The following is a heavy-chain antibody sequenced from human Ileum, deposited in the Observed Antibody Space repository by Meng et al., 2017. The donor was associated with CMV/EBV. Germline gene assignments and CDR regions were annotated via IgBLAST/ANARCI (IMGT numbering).Heavy chain of an antibody. CDR1: RFTFSSYS. J-gene: IGHJ4*02. V-gene: IGHV3-48*04. Sequence: GESLKISCAASRFTFSSYSMNWVRQAPGKGLEWVSYISSSSSTIYYADSVKGRFTISRDNAKNSVYLQMNSLTAEDTAMYYCGRGDPDYWGQGALVTVSS. CDR3: GRGDPDY. CDR2: ISSSSSTI.